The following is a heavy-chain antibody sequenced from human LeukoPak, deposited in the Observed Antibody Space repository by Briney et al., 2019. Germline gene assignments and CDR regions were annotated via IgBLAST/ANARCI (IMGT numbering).Heavy chain of an antibody. CDR3: ARYCSSTSCYEAFDY. J-gene: IGHJ4*02. D-gene: IGHD2-2*01. CDR1: GGSISSGGYS. Sequence: SETLSLTCAVSGGSISSGGYSWSWIRQPPGKGLEWIGYIYDSGRTNYNPPLRIRVTISLDTLKNQFSLKLSSVTAADTAVYYCARYCSSTSCYEAFDYWGQGTLVTVSS. CDR2: IYDSGRT. V-gene: IGHV4-61*08.